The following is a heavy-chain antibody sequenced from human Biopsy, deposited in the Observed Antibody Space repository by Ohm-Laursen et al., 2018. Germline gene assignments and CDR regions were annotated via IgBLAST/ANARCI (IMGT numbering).Heavy chain of an antibody. CDR3: AKDGYYDILTGPPSDY. CDR2: ITGGGDRT. D-gene: IGHD3-9*01. J-gene: IGHJ4*02. Sequence: GSLRLSCAAIGFTFSIYSMTWVRQAPGKGLEWVAGITGGGDRTYYADSVKGRFTISRDNSKNTLFLQMNSLRAKDTALYYCAKDGYYDILTGPPSDYWGQGTLVTVSS. V-gene: IGHV3-23*01. CDR1: GFTFSIYS.